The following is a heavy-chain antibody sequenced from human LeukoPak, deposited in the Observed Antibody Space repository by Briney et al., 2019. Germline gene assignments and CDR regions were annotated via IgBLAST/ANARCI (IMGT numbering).Heavy chain of an antibody. CDR2: MHYSGST. D-gene: IGHD1-7*01. Sequence: PSETLSLTCTVSGGSISSGDYYWSWIRQHPGKGLEWIGYMHYSGSTYYSPSLKSRVTISIDTSKNQFSLKLNSVTAADTAVYYCARDNWNYGSSMDVWGQGTTVTVSS. CDR1: GGSISSGDYY. CDR3: ARDNWNYGSSMDV. J-gene: IGHJ6*02. V-gene: IGHV4-31*03.